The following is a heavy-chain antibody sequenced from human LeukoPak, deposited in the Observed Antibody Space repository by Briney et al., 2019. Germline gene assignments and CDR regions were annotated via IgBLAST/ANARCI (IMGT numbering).Heavy chain of an antibody. V-gene: IGHV1-69*13. CDR1: GGTFSSYA. Sequence: ASAKVSCKASGGTFSSYAISWVRQAPGQGLEWMGGIIPIFGTANYAQKFQGRVTITADESTSTAYMELSSLRSGDTAVYYCARDLGGCWFDPWGQGTLVTVSS. CDR2: IIPIFGTA. CDR3: ARDLGGCWFDP. J-gene: IGHJ5*02.